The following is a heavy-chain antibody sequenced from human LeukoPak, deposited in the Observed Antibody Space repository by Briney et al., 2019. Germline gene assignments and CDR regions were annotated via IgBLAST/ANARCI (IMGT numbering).Heavy chain of an antibody. CDR2: IYYSGST. J-gene: IGHJ4*02. D-gene: IGHD3-22*01. CDR3: ASQLAYYYDSSGIDY. Sequence: SETLSLTCTVSGGSIGSSSYYWGWIRQPPGKGLEWIGSIYYSGSTYYNPSLKSRVTISVDTSKNQFSLKLSSVTAADTAVYYCASQLAYYYDSSGIDYWGQGTLVTVSS. CDR1: GGSIGSSSYY. V-gene: IGHV4-39*01.